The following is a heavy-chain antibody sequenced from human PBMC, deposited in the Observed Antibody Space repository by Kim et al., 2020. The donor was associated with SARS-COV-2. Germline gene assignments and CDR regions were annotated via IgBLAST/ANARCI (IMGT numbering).Heavy chain of an antibody. D-gene: IGHD3-3*01. CDR1: GGSISNYY. J-gene: IGHJ6*02. CDR3: ARHWSGYYYNYYYYGMDV. V-gene: IGHV4-59*08. CDR2: IDYSGST. Sequence: SETLSLTCTVSGGSISNYYWSWIRQPPGKGLEWIGYIDYSGSTNYNPSLKSRVTISVDTSKNQVSLKLSSVTAADMAVYYCARHWSGYYYNYYYYGMDVWGQGTTVTVSS.